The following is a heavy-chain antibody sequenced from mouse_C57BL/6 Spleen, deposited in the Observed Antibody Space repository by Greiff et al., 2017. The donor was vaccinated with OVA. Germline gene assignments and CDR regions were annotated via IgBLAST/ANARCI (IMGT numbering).Heavy chain of an antibody. Sequence: VKLQQPGAELVRPGSSVKLSCKASGYTFTSYWMHWVKQRPIQGLEWIGNIDPSDSETHYNQKFKDKATLTVDKSSSTAYMQLSSLTSEDSAVYYCARGSSDGYLDYWGQGTTLTVSS. J-gene: IGHJ2*01. D-gene: IGHD2-3*01. CDR3: ARGSSDGYLDY. CDR2: IDPSDSET. CDR1: GYTFTSYW. V-gene: IGHV1-52*01.